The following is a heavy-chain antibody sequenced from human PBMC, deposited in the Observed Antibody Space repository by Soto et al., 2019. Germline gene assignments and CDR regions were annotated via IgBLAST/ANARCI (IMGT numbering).Heavy chain of an antibody. J-gene: IGHJ4*02. Sequence: SETLSLTCTVFGGSISSYYWSWIRQPPGKGLEWIGYIYYSGSTNYNPSLKSRVTISVDTSKNQFSLKLSSVTAADTAVYYCARRWGAAVDYWGQGTLVTVSS. CDR2: IYYSGST. CDR1: GGSISSYY. CDR3: ARRWGAAVDY. V-gene: IGHV4-59*08. D-gene: IGHD1-26*01.